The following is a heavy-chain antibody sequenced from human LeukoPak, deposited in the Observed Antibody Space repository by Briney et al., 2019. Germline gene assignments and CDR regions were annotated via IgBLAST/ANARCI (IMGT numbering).Heavy chain of an antibody. D-gene: IGHD6-13*01. CDR2: ISYDGSSK. CDR3: ATESSSWRFDY. Sequence: GGSLRLSCAASGFTFSSYAMSWVRQAPGKGLEWVAVISYDGSSKYYADSVKGRFTISRDNSKNTLSLQVNSLRAEDTAVYYCATESSSWRFDYWGQGTLVTVSS. CDR1: GFTFSSYA. J-gene: IGHJ4*02. V-gene: IGHV3-30*03.